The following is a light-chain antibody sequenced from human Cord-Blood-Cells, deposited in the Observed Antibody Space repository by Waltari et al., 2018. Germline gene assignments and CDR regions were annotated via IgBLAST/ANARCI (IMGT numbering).Light chain of an antibody. V-gene: IGKV4-1*01. CDR3: QQYDSTPYT. CDR1: QSVFYSSNNENY. CDR2: WAS. J-gene: IGKJ2*01. Sequence: DIVMTQSPASLAVSLGERATTNCKSSQSVFYSSNNENYLAWYQQKPGQPPKLLIYWASTRESGVPHRFSGSGSGTDFTLTISSLQAEDVAVYYCQQYDSTPYTFGQGTKLEIK.